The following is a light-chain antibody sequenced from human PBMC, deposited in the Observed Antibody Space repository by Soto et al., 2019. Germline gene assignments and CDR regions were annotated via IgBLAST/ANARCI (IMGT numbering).Light chain of an antibody. CDR3: QSYDSSLSALYV. CDR1: SSNIGAGYD. Sequence: QSVLTQPPSVSGAPGQRVTISCTGSSSNIGAGYDVHWYQQLPGTAPKLLIYGNSNRPSGVPDRFSGSKSGTLASLAITGFQSEDEADYYCQSYDSSLSALYVFGTGTKLTVL. CDR2: GNS. V-gene: IGLV1-40*01. J-gene: IGLJ1*01.